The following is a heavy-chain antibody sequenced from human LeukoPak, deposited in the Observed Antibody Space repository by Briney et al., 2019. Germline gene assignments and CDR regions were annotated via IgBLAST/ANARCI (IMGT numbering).Heavy chain of an antibody. CDR2: INHSAST. V-gene: IGHV4-34*01. D-gene: IGHD3-9*01. CDR3: AREDYDILTGYSEDP. J-gene: IGHJ5*02. Sequence: GKGLXXXGEINHSASTNYNPSLKSRVTISVDTSKNQFSLKLSSVTAADTAVYYCAREDYDILTGYSEDPWGQGTLVTVSS.